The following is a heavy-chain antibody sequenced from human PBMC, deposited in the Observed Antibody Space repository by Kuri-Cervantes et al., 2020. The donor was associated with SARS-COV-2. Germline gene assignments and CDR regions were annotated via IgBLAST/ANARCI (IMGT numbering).Heavy chain of an antibody. J-gene: IGHJ4*02. CDR2: VSWNGSRA. V-gene: IGHV3-19*01. D-gene: IGHD5-18*01. Sequence: GGSLRLSCAASGFTFSNSDMNWVRQAPGKGLEWVSGVSWNGSRAHYADSVKGRFIISRDNSKNTLYLQMNSLRAEDTAVYYCATPRGYSYGPFDYWGQGPRSPSPQ. CDR3: ATPRGYSYGPFDY. CDR1: GFTFSNSD.